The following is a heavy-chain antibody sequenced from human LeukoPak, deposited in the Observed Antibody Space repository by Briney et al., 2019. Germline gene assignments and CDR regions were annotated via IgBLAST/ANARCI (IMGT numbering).Heavy chain of an antibody. CDR2: IYTSGST. Sequence: SETLSLTCTVSGGSISSGSYYWSWIRQPAGKGLEWIGRIYTSGSTNYNPSLKSRVTISVDTSKNQFSLKLSSVTAADTAVYYCARDVGYDFWSGPHYYYYMDVWGKGTTVTVSS. J-gene: IGHJ6*03. CDR1: GGSISSGSYY. D-gene: IGHD3-3*01. CDR3: ARDVGYDFWSGPHYYYYMDV. V-gene: IGHV4-61*02.